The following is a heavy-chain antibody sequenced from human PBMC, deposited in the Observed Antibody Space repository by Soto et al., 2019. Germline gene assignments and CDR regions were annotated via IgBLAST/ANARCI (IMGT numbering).Heavy chain of an antibody. CDR1: AISFNTYG. CDR3: ARQKSPEGWFDP. Sequence: PGGSLRLPCAASAISFNTYGVTWVRQAPGKGLEWVSTVTVTGGSTYYADSVKGRFTISRDRSNYTVSLLLNSLRVEDTAIYYCARQKSPEGWFDPWGQGTLVTVSS. V-gene: IGHV3-23*01. CDR2: VTVTGGST. J-gene: IGHJ5*02.